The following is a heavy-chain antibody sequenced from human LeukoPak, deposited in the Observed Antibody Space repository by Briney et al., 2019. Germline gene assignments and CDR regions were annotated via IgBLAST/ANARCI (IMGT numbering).Heavy chain of an antibody. CDR1: GFTFSSYA. CDR3: ARQMATILDGILDY. J-gene: IGHJ4*02. Sequence: PGGSLRLSCAASGFTFSSYAMHWVRQAPGKGLEWVAVISYDGSNKYYADSVKGRFTISRDNSKNTLYLQMNSLKTEDTALYYCARQMATILDGILDYWGQGTLVTVSS. D-gene: IGHD5-24*01. CDR2: ISYDGSNK. V-gene: IGHV3-30*04.